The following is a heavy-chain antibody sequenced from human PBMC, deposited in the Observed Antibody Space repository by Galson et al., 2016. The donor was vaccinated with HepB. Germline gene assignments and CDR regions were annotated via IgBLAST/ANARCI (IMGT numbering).Heavy chain of an antibody. CDR2: INADGTAT. CDR3: TRETRWYFDL. CDR1: GLDFRRYW. Sequence: LRLSCAVAGLDFRRYWMHWVRQTPGKGLVWDSRINADGTATGYADSVKGRFTISRDDAKNTLYLQMNTLRVEDTAVYYCTRETRWYFDLWGRGTLLTVSS. J-gene: IGHJ2*01. V-gene: IGHV3-74*01.